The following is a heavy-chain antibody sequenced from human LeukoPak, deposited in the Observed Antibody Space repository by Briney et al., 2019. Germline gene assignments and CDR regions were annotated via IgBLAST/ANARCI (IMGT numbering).Heavy chain of an antibody. V-gene: IGHV4-34*01. Sequence: SETLSLTCAIYGGSFGGYYWSWIRQPPGKGLEWIGEINHSGSTNYNPSLNSRVTISVDTSKNHFSLKLSSVTAADTAVYYCAGPGAGDLDYWGQGTLVTVSS. CDR2: INHSGST. CDR3: AGPGAGDLDY. J-gene: IGHJ4*02. D-gene: IGHD3-10*01. CDR1: GGSFGGYY.